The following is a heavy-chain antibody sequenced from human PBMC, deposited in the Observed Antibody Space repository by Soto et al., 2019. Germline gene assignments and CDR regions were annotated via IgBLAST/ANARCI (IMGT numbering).Heavy chain of an antibody. Sequence: QPGGSLRLSCAASGFTFSSYAMSWVRQAPGKGLEWVSAISGSGGSTYYADSVKGRFTISRDNSKNTLYLQMNSLRAEDTAVYYCAKVVRGAGIAAAGSVRYWGQGTLVTVSS. J-gene: IGHJ4*02. V-gene: IGHV3-23*01. D-gene: IGHD6-13*01. CDR3: AKVVRGAGIAAAGSVRY. CDR1: GFTFSSYA. CDR2: ISGSGGST.